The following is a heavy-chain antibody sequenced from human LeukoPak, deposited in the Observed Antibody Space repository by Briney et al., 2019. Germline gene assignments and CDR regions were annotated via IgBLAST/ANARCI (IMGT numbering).Heavy chain of an antibody. J-gene: IGHJ5*02. Sequence: GGSLRLSCAASGFTFSSHSMNWVRQAPGKGLEWVSYISSSSSTIYYADSVKGRFTISRDNAKNSLYLQMNSLRAEDTAVYYCARDACSSTSCSSPNWFDPWGQGTLVTVSS. CDR3: ARDACSSTSCSSPNWFDP. D-gene: IGHD2-2*01. CDR1: GFTFSSHS. CDR2: ISSSSSTI. V-gene: IGHV3-48*01.